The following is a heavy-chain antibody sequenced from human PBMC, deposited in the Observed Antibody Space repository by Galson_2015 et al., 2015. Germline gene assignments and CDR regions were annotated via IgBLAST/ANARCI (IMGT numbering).Heavy chain of an antibody. V-gene: IGHV1-18*01. CDR3: AREFPSYGYSTNFDY. CDR1: GYTFTSYG. CDR2: ISAYNGNT. Sequence: SVKVSCKASGYTFTSYGISWVRQAPGQGLEWMGWISAYNGNTNYAQKLQGRVTMTTDTSTSTAYMELRSPRSDDTAVYYCAREFPSYGYSTNFDYWGQGTLVTVSS. D-gene: IGHD5-24*01. J-gene: IGHJ4*02.